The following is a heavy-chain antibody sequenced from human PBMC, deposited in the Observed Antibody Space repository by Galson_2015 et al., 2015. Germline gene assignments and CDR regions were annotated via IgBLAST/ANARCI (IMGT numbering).Heavy chain of an antibody. CDR3: ASAGAVTGDY. CDR1: GFTFSTYA. V-gene: IGHV3-30*14. J-gene: IGHJ4*02. Sequence: SLRLSCAASGFTFSTYAMHWVRQAPGKGLEWVAGISYHGTKTHYADSVKGRFTISRDNSRNILYLQTNSLRPEDTAIYSCASAGAVTGDYWGQGTLVTVSS. D-gene: IGHD2-21*02. CDR2: ISYHGTKT.